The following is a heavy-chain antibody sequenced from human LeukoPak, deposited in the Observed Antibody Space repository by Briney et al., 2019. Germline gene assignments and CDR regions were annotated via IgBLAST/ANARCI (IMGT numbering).Heavy chain of an antibody. D-gene: IGHD3-10*01. Sequence: GGTLRLSCAVSGFTFSSYGMSWVRQAPGKGLEWVSAISGSGGSTYYAHSVKGRFTISRDNSKNTLYLQMNSLRAEDTAVYYCAKEIWFGELSFDYWGQGTLVTVSS. CDR3: AKEIWFGELSFDY. CDR1: GFTFSSYG. J-gene: IGHJ4*02. V-gene: IGHV3-23*01. CDR2: ISGSGGST.